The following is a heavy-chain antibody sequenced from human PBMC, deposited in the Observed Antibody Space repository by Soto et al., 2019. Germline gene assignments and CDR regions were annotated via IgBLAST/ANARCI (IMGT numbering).Heavy chain of an antibody. J-gene: IGHJ4*02. CDR3: AKEAWSGYYHFDY. CDR1: GFTFSSYG. D-gene: IGHD3-3*01. Sequence: PGGSLRLSCAASGFTFSSYGMHWVRQAPGKGLEWVAVISYDGSNKYYADSVKGRFTISRDNSKNTLYLQMNSLRAEDTAVYYCAKEAWSGYYHFDYWGQGTLVTVS. CDR2: ISYDGSNK. V-gene: IGHV3-30*18.